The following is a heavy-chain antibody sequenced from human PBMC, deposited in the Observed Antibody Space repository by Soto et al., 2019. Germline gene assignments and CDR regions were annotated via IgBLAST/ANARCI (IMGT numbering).Heavy chain of an antibody. CDR3: ARDPPSITMVFSY. CDR2: ISSSSSYI. Sequence: GGSLRLSCAASGFTFSSYSMNWVRQAPGKGLEWVSSISSSSSYIYYADSVKGRFTISRDNAKNSLYLQMNSLRAEDTAVYYCARDPPSITMVFSYWGQGTLVTVSS. CDR1: GFTFSSYS. V-gene: IGHV3-21*01. J-gene: IGHJ4*02. D-gene: IGHD3-10*01.